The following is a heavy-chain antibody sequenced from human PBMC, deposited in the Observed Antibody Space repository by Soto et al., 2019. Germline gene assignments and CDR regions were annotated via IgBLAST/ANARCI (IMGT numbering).Heavy chain of an antibody. D-gene: IGHD5-18*01. CDR2: IKEDGSEK. J-gene: IGHJ4*02. Sequence: PGGSLRLSCATSGFSFSNYWMSWVRQAPGKGLEWVANIKEDGSEKYYVDSVKGRFTISRDDGKNSLYLQMNGLRAEDTAVYFCATGSSYGGEFEYWGQGTLVTVYS. CDR1: GFSFSNYW. V-gene: IGHV3-7*03. CDR3: ATGSSYGGEFEY.